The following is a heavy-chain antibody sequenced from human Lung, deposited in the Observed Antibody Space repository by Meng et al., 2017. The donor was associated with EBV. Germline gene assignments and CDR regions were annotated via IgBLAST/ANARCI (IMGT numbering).Heavy chain of an antibody. D-gene: IGHD6-13*01. CDR2: IIPLFETT. J-gene: IGHJ5*02. Sequence: QVQLVQSGAEVKKPGSSVKVSCKTSGGTFSAYGISWVRQAPGQGLEWMGGIIPLFETTNYAQKFQARVTITADETTNTAYMELSRLRSEDTAVYFCARDLAAAHNWFDLWGQGTLVTVSS. CDR1: GGTFSAYG. CDR3: ARDLAAAHNWFDL. V-gene: IGHV1-69*01.